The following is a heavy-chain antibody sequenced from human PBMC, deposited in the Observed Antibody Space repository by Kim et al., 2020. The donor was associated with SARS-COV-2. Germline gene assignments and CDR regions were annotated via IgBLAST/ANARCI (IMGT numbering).Heavy chain of an antibody. J-gene: IGHJ4*02. CDR1: GYNFTGYY. V-gene: IGHV1-2*06. CDR3: ARARERFDIPKFDY. D-gene: IGHD3-3*01. CDR2: INPNSGGT. Sequence: ASVKVSCKASGYNFTGYYMHWVRQAPGQGLEWMGRINPNSGGTNYAQKFQGRVTMTRDTSISTAYMELSRLRSDDTAVYYCARARERFDIPKFDYWGQGTLVTVSS.